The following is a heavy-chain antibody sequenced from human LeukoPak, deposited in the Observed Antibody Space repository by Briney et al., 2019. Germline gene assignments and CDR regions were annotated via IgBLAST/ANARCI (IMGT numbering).Heavy chain of an antibody. V-gene: IGHV3-48*01. CDR2: ISSSSSTI. CDR1: GFTFSSYS. Sequence: GGSLRLSCAASGFTFSSYSMNWVRQAPGKGLEWVSYISSSSSTIYYADSVKGRFTISRDNAKNSLYLQMNSLRAEDTAVYYCAKDSGGGYYYDSYFDYWGQGTLVTVSS. D-gene: IGHD3-22*01. CDR3: AKDSGGGYYYDSYFDY. J-gene: IGHJ4*02.